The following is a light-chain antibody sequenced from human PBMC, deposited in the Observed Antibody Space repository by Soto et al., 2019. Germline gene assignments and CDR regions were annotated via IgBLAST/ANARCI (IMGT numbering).Light chain of an antibody. V-gene: IGLV2-8*01. J-gene: IGLJ2*01. CDR3: SSYAGSNVVV. CDR2: EVS. CDR1: SSDVGGYNY. Sequence: SALTQPPSASGSPGQSVTISCTGTSSDVGGYNYVSWYQQHPGKAPKLMIYEVSKRPSGVPDRCSGSKSGNTASLTVSGLQAEDEADYYCSSYAGSNVVVFGGGTKLTVL.